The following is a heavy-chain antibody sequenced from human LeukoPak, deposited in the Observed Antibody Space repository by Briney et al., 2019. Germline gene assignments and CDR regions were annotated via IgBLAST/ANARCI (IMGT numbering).Heavy chain of an antibody. CDR3: ARASLGDSYSY. CDR1: GFTFSSNY. Sequence: PGGSLRLSCAASGFTFSSNYMSWVRQAPGKGLEWVSIIYSSGNTYYADSVKGRFTISRDNSKNTLYLQMNSLRAEDTAVYYCARASLGDSYSYWGQGTLVTVSS. J-gene: IGHJ4*02. D-gene: IGHD2-21*02. CDR2: IYSSGNT. V-gene: IGHV3-53*01.